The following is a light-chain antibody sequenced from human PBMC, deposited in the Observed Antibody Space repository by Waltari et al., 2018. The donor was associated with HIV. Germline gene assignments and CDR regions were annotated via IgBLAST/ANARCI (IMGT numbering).Light chain of an antibody. J-gene: IGLJ2*01. CDR3: ASFTGDNTVI. V-gene: IGLV2-14*03. Sequence: AVTPPSSVSGLPGQSTTISCTGADSDFGLYNFVSWYQQHSGKPPRLILFDVDSRASGVSDRFSGSMSGNTASLTISGLRAEDEGHYYCASFTGDNTVIFGGGTEVTVL. CDR1: DSDFGLYNF. CDR2: DVD.